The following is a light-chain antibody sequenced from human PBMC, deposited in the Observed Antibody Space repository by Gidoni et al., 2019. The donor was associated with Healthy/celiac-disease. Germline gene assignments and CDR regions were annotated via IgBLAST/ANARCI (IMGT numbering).Light chain of an antibody. CDR2: AAS. Sequence: DIQMTQSPSSLSASVGDRVTITCPASQSISSYLNWYQQNPGKAPKLLIYAASSLQSGVPSRFSGSGSGTDFTLTISSLQPEDFATYYCQQSYSTPFTFGPXTKVDIK. CDR1: QSISSY. CDR3: QQSYSTPFT. J-gene: IGKJ3*01. V-gene: IGKV1-39*01.